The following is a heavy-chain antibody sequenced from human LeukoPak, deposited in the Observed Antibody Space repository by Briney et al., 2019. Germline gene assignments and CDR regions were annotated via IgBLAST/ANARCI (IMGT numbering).Heavy chain of an antibody. J-gene: IGHJ4*02. CDR3: ARAPWADIVVVPAVIYFDY. CDR1: GGSISSGGYY. Sequence: TLSLTCTVSGGSISSGGYYWSWIRQPPGKGLEWIGYIYHSGSTYYNPSLKSRITISVDRSKNQFSLKLSSVTAAGTAVYYCARAPWADIVVVPAVIYFDYWGQGTLVTVSS. CDR2: IYHSGST. D-gene: IGHD2-2*02. V-gene: IGHV4-30-2*01.